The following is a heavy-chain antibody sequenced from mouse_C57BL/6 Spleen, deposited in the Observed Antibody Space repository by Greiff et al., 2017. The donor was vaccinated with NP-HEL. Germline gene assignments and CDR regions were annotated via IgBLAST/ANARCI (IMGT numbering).Heavy chain of an antibody. V-gene: IGHV1-59*01. CDR3: ARMIYDGYYDY. CDR1: GYTFTSYW. CDR2: IDPSDSYT. Sequence: QVQLQQPGAELVRPGTSVKLSCKASGYTFTSYWMHWVKQRPGQGLEWIGVIDPSDSYTNYNQKFKGKATLTVDTSSSTAYMQLSSLTSEDSAVYYCARMIYDGYYDYWGQGTTLTVSS. D-gene: IGHD2-3*01. J-gene: IGHJ2*01.